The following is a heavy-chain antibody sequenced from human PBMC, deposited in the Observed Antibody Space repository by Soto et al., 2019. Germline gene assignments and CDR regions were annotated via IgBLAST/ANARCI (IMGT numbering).Heavy chain of an antibody. V-gene: IGHV3-48*02. CDR2: ISRSSTGI. Sequence: EVQLVESGGGLVQPGGSLRLSCAASGFTFSLYSMSWVRQAPGKGLEWVSYISRSSTGIHYADSVKGRFTISRDDATNSMHLQMNSLRDGYTAVYYCARALTWGLDVWGQGTTVSISS. CDR3: ARALTWGLDV. J-gene: IGHJ6*02. CDR1: GFTFSLYS.